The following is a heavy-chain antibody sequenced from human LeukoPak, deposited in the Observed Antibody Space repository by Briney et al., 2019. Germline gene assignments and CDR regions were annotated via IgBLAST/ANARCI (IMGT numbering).Heavy chain of an antibody. CDR1: GGSTSSYY. J-gene: IGHJ5*02. CDR2: INHSGST. D-gene: IGHD3-16*01. V-gene: IGHV4-34*01. Sequence: SETLSLTCTVSGGSTSSYYWSWIRQPPGKGLEWIGEINHSGSTNYNPSLKSRVTISVDTSKNQFSLKLSSVTAADTAVYYCASVRLMVTFGGVIVPWGQGTLVTVSS. CDR3: ASVRLMVTFGGVIVP.